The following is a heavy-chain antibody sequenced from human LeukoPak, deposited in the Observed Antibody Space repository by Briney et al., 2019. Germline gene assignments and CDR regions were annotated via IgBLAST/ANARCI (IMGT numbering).Heavy chain of an antibody. J-gene: IGHJ4*02. CDR1: GYTFTVYF. D-gene: IGHD4-17*01. Sequence: GASVKVSCKASGYTFTVYFMHWVRQAPGQGLEWMGWINPNSGGTNYAQKFQGRVTMTRDTSISTAYMELSRLRSDDTAVYYCARSRTTVTTGAGYWGQGTLVTVSS. CDR2: INPNSGGT. CDR3: ARSRTTVTTGAGY. V-gene: IGHV1-2*02.